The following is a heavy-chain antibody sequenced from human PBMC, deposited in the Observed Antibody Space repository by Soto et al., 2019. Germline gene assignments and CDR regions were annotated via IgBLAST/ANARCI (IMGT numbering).Heavy chain of an antibody. V-gene: IGHV1-69*13. Sequence: SVKVSCKASGGTFSDSVTSWVRQAPGQGLEWMGGIVPIFGKANLAEKFQDRVTITADESTSTAYMELSSLRSEDSAVYYCARGRDGSNYYFDYWGQGTLVTVAS. J-gene: IGHJ4*02. D-gene: IGHD3-10*01. CDR3: ARGRDGSNYYFDY. CDR2: IVPIFGKA. CDR1: GGTFSDSV.